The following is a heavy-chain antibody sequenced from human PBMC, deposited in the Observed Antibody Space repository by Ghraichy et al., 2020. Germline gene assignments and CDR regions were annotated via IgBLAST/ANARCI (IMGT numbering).Heavy chain of an antibody. Sequence: SETQSLTCTVPGGSISGYYWNWIRQPPGKGLEWIGHVYYRGSTNYNPSLKSRVTISVDTSKIQFSLKLTSVTAADTAVYYCARDVGYCGGDCYPYWYFDLWGRGTLVTVSS. CDR1: GGSISGYY. CDR3: ARDVGYCGGDCYPYWYFDL. V-gene: IGHV4-59*01. CDR2: VYYRGST. J-gene: IGHJ2*01. D-gene: IGHD2-21*01.